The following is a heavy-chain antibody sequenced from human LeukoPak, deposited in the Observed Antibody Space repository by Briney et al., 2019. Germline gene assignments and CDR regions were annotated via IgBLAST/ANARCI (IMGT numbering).Heavy chain of an antibody. Sequence: ASVRVSCKASGYTFTGNFMHWVRQAPGQGVEWMGLINPDSGGANYAQNFQGRVTMTRDTSISTVCMELSRLRSDDTAVYYCARGTDCSGGSCLDYWGQGTLVTVSS. V-gene: IGHV1-2*06. D-gene: IGHD2-15*01. CDR2: INPDSGGA. CDR3: ARGTDCSGGSCLDY. J-gene: IGHJ4*02. CDR1: GYTFTGNF.